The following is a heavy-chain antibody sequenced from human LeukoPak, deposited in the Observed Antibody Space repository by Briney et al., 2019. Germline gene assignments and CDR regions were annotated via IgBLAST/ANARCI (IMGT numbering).Heavy chain of an antibody. CDR2: INPNSGGT. Sequence: ASVKVSCKASGHTFTGYYMHWVRQAPGQGLEWMGWINPNSGGTNYAQKFQGRVTMTRDTSISTAYMELSRLRSDDTAVYYCARTMVRGVPIAKVFNYWGQGTLLTVSS. CDR1: GHTFTGYY. D-gene: IGHD3-10*01. CDR3: ARTMVRGVPIAKVFNY. J-gene: IGHJ4*02. V-gene: IGHV1-2*02.